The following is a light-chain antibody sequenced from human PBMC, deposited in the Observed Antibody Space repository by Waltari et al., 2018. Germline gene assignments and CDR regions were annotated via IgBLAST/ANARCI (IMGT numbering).Light chain of an antibody. Sequence: QSVLTQPPSASETPGQRVAISCSGSRSNIGSNPVNWYQQLPGTAPTLLIYGNNQRPSGVPDRFSGSKSGTSASLAISGLQSEDEADYFCSAWDDSLNVWVFGGGTKLTVL. V-gene: IGLV1-44*01. CDR1: RSNIGSNP. CDR3: SAWDDSLNVWV. J-gene: IGLJ3*02. CDR2: GNN.